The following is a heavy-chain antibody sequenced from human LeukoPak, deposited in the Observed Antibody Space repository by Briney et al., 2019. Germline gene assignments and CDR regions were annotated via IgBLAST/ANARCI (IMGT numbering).Heavy chain of an antibody. CDR1: GFTFSSYE. J-gene: IGHJ4*02. CDR3: ASTPTYYYGSGSPPIDY. Sequence: GGSLRLSXAASGFTFSSYEMNWVRQAPGKGLEWVSYISSSGSTIYYADSVKGRFTISRDNAKNSLYLQMISLRAEDTAVYYCASTPTYYYGSGSPPIDYWGQGTLVTVSS. CDR2: ISSSGSTI. V-gene: IGHV3-48*03. D-gene: IGHD3-10*01.